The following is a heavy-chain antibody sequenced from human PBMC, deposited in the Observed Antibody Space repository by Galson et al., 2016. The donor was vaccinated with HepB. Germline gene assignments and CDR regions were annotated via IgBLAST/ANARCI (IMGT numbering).Heavy chain of an antibody. D-gene: IGHD3-10*01. Sequence: SLRLSCAASGFIFSSFVVHWVCQAPGKGLEWVADISYDGSNKNYADSVKGRFTISRDNSKNTLDLQMNSLRAEDTALYYCARDPGQPEFYYYAMDVWGQGTTVTVSS. J-gene: IGHJ6*02. CDR2: ISYDGSNK. V-gene: IGHV3-30-3*01. CDR1: GFIFSSFV. CDR3: ARDPGQPEFYYYAMDV.